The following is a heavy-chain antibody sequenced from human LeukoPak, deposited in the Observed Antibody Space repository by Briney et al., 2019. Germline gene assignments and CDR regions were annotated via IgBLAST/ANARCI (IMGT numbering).Heavy chain of an antibody. CDR1: GFTFSSYD. CDR3: ARGGYSYAYDAFDI. V-gene: IGHV3-13*01. D-gene: IGHD5-18*01. J-gene: IGHJ3*02. Sequence: GGSLRLSCAASGFTFSSYDMHWVRQVTGKGLEWVSGIGTVGDTYYAGSVKGRFTISRENAKNSLYLQINSLRVEDTAVYYCARGGYSYAYDAFDIWGQGSMVTVSS. CDR2: IGTVGDT.